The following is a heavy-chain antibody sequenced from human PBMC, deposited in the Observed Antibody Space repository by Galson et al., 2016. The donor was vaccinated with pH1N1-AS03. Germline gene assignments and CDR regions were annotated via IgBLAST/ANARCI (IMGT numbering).Heavy chain of an antibody. CDR2: IFHSGRT. CDR1: GFSISSAYC. Sequence: ETLSLTCVVGGFSISSAYCWGWIRQSPGKGLEWIGTIFHSGRTEYNPPLTSRVAISVDTSKNQFSLELTSVTAADTAVYFCARGGEGVYAFDVGGQGAMVTVSS. D-gene: IGHD3-16*01. J-gene: IGHJ3*01. CDR3: ARGGEGVYAFDV. V-gene: IGHV4-38-2*01.